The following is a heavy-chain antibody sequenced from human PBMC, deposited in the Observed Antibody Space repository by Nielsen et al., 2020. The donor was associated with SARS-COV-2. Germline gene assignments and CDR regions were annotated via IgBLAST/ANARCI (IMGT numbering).Heavy chain of an antibody. CDR3: ARLYWGYWYFDL. D-gene: IGHD2-8*02. Sequence: GGSLRLSCAASGFTFDDYAMHWVRQAPGKGLVWVSRTSSDGSTTNYADSVKGRFTISRDNAKNTLYLQMNSLRAEDTAVYYCARLYWGYWYFDLWRRGTPVTVSS. CDR2: TSSDGSTT. CDR1: GFTFDDYA. V-gene: IGHV3-74*01. J-gene: IGHJ2*01.